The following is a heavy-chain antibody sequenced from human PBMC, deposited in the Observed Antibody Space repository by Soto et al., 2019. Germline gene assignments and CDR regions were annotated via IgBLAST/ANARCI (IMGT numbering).Heavy chain of an antibody. D-gene: IGHD2-15*01. CDR2: ISNAGSKK. CDR3: AREVYEREWWYLVLADY. CDR1: GFTFSSYA. V-gene: IGHV3-30-3*01. J-gene: IGHJ4*02. Sequence: QVQLVESGGGVVQPGRSLRLSCAASGFTFSSYAMHWVRQAPGKGLEWVAVISNAGSKKYYADSVKGRFTISRDNSKNTLYLQMNSLRAEHTAVYYCAREVYEREWWYLVLADYWGQGTLVTVSS.